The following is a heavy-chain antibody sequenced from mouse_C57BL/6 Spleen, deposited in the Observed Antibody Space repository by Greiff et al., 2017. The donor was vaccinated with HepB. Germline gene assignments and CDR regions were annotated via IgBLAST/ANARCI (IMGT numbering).Heavy chain of an antibody. CDR3: FYGYDKAYYAMDY. D-gene: IGHD2-2*01. Sequence: QVQLQHPGAELVKPGASVKVSCKASGYTFTSYWMHWVKQRPGQGLEWIGRIHPSDSDTNYNQKFKGKATLTVDKSSSTAYMQLSSLTSEDSAVYYCFYGYDKAYYAMDYWGQGTSVTVSS. V-gene: IGHV1-74*01. CDR1: GYTFTSYW. J-gene: IGHJ4*01. CDR2: IHPSDSDT.